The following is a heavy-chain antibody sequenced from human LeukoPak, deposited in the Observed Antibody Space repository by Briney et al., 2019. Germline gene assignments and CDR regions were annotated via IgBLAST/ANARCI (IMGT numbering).Heavy chain of an antibody. CDR2: IYYSGST. V-gene: IGHV4-31*03. D-gene: IGHD6-13*01. Sequence: SETLSLTCTVSGGSISSGGYYWSWFRQPPGKGLEWIGYIYYSGSTYYNPSLKSRVTISVDTSKNQFSLKLSSVTAADTAVYYCARGGIAAAGHFDYWGQGTLVTVSS. CDR3: ARGGIAAAGHFDY. J-gene: IGHJ4*02. CDR1: GGSISSGGYY.